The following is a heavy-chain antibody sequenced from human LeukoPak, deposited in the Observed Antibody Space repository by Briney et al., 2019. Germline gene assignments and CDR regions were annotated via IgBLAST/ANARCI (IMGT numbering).Heavy chain of an antibody. D-gene: IGHD3-3*01. J-gene: IGHJ5*02. CDR1: GGSISSYY. CDR3: ARDLHDYDFWSGYYSNWIDP. V-gene: IGHV4-59*01. CDR2: IYYSGST. Sequence: PSETLSLTCTVSGGSISSYYWSWIRQPPGKGLEWIGYIYYSGSTNYNPSLKSRVTISVDTSKNQFSLKLSSVTAADTAVYYCARDLHDYDFWSGYYSNWIDPWGQGTLVTVSS.